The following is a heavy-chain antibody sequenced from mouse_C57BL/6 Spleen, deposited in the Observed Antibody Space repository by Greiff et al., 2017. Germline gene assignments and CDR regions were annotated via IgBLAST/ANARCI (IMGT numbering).Heavy chain of an antibody. CDR2: ISNGGGST. V-gene: IGHV5-12*01. J-gene: IGHJ4*01. D-gene: IGHD2-3*01. CDR3: ARHGYSSYAMDY. Sequence: DVKLVESGGGLVQPGGSLKISCAASGFTFSDYYMYWVRQTPEKRLEWVAYISNGGGSTYYPDTVKGRFTISRDNPKNTLYLQMSRLKSEDTAMYYCARHGYSSYAMDYWGQGTSVTVSS. CDR1: GFTFSDYY.